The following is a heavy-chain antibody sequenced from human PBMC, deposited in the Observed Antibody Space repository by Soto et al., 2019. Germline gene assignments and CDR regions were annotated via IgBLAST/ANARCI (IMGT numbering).Heavy chain of an antibody. J-gene: IGHJ4*02. CDR1: GGSISSGGYY. V-gene: IGHV4-31*03. D-gene: IGHD3-22*01. CDR3: ARVGDSSGYYYGHYFDY. Sequence: KPSETLSLTCTVSGGSISSGGYYWSWIRQHPGKGLEWIGYIYYSGSTYYNPSLKSRVTISVDTSKNQFSLKLSSVTAADTAVYYCARVGDSSGYYYGHYFDYWCQGTLVTVSS. CDR2: IYYSGST.